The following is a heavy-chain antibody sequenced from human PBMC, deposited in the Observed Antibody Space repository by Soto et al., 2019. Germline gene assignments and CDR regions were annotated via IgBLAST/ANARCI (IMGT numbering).Heavy chain of an antibody. CDR3: ARTLYYYDSSEDDYYGMDV. D-gene: IGHD3-22*01. CDR1: GYSFTSYW. CDR2: IYPGDSDT. V-gene: IGHV5-51*01. J-gene: IGHJ6*02. Sequence: HGESLKISCKGSGYSFTSYWIGWVRQMPGKGLEWMGIIYPGDSDTRYSPSFQGQVTISADKSISTAYLQWSSLKASDTAMYYCARTLYYYDSSEDDYYGMDVWGQGTTVTVSS.